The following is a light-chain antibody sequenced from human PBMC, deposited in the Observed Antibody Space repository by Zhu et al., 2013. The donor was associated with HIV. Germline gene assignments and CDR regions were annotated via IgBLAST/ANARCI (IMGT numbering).Light chain of an antibody. CDR2: TAS. CDR1: RGVSTW. Sequence: DMQMTQSPSSVSAFVGDTITITCRASRGVSTWLAWFQQKPGRAPKLLIYTASTLQTDVPSRFSGGGSGTDFTLNISSLQPDDFATYYCQQYNSYFGQGTKLEIK. CDR3: QQYNSY. J-gene: IGKJ2*01. V-gene: IGKV1D-16*01.